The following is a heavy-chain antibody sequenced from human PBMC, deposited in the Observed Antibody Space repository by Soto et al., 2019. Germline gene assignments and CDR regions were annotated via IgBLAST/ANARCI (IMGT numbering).Heavy chain of an antibody. D-gene: IGHD3-3*01. J-gene: IGHJ4*02. CDR1: GYTFTSYG. CDR2: ISAYNGNT. V-gene: IGHV1-18*01. CDR3: ARVFLVTPLDY. Sequence: QVQLVQSGAEVKKPGASVKVSCKASGYTFTSYGISWVRQAPGQGLEWMGWISAYNGNTNYAQKHQGRVTMTTDTSASTAYVELRSLRSDDTAVYYCARVFLVTPLDYWGQGTLVTVSS.